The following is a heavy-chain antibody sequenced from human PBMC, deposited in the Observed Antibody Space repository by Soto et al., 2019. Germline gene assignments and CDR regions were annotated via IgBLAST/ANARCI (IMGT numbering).Heavy chain of an antibody. CDR2: INPSGGST. CDR1: GYTFTSYY. V-gene: IGHV1-46*01. Sequence: GASVKVSCKASGYTFTSYYMHWVRPAPGQGLEWMGIINPSGGSTSYAQKFQGRVTMTRDTSTSTVYMELSSLRSEDTAVYYCARGITMIVVVINHDAFDIWGQGTMVTVSS. CDR3: ARGITMIVVVINHDAFDI. D-gene: IGHD3-22*01. J-gene: IGHJ3*02.